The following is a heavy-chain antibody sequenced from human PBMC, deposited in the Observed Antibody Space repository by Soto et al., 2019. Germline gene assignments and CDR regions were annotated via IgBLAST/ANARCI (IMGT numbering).Heavy chain of an antibody. V-gene: IGHV1-8*02. Sequence: QVQLVQSGAEVKRPGASVKVSCEASGYTFTTHDINWVRQASGQGLAWMGCVNPSSGNTVYAQKSHGRVTMTRDPSSSTAYMELSSLKSDDTAIYYCARASMYIWNDHWGQGTLVTVSS. D-gene: IGHD1-20*01. CDR2: VNPSSGNT. CDR1: GYTFTTHD. CDR3: ARASMYIWNDH. J-gene: IGHJ5*02.